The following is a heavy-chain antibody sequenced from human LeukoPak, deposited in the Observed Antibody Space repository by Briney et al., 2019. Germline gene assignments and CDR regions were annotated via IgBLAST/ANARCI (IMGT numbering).Heavy chain of an antibody. CDR2: INSDGSST. J-gene: IGHJ4*02. CDR1: EFTFRSYW. Sequence: GGSLRLSSAASEFTFRSYWMHWVRQAPGKGLVWVSRINSDGSSTTYADSVKGRFTISRDNAKNTLYLQMNSLRAEDTAVYYCARGSSSWDLDYWGQGTLVTVSS. CDR3: ARGSSSWDLDY. V-gene: IGHV3-74*01. D-gene: IGHD6-13*01.